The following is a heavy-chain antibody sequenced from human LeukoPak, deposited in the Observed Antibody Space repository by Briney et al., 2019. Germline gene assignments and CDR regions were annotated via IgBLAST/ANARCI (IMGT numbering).Heavy chain of an antibody. D-gene: IGHD6-6*01. CDR3: ARGRSSSSIYGHHYYYYYGMDI. CDR1: GGSISSYY. Sequence: SETLSLTCTVSGGSISSYYWSWIRQPAGKGLEWIGRIYTSGSTNYNPSLKSRVTMSVDTSKNQFSLKLSSVTAADTAVYYCARGRSSSSIYGHHYYYYYGMDIWGQGTTVTVSS. J-gene: IGHJ6*02. V-gene: IGHV4-4*07. CDR2: IYTSGST.